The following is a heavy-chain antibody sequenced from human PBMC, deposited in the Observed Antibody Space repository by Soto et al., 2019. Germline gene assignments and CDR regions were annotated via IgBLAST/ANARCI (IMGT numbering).Heavy chain of an antibody. CDR2: ISGSGGCT. J-gene: IGHJ6*02. CDR3: AKDAARAVAGDYYYYGMDV. Sequence: GGSLSLSCAASGFTFGGFALSWVRQAPGKGLEWVSAISGSGGCTYYADAVKGRFTISRDNSKNTLYLQMNSLRAEDTAVYYCAKDAARAVAGDYYYYGMDVWGQGTTVTVPS. V-gene: IGHV3-23*01. D-gene: IGHD6-19*01. CDR1: GFTFGGFA.